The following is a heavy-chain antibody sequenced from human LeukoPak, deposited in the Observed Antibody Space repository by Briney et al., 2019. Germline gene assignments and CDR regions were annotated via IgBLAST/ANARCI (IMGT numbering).Heavy chain of an antibody. CDR3: AGANLRRYCSSTSCPNWFDP. D-gene: IGHD2-2*01. CDR2: ISAYNGNT. CDR1: GYTFTSYG. V-gene: IGHV1-18*01. J-gene: IGHJ5*02. Sequence: GASVKVSCKASGYTFTSYGISWVRQAPGQGLEWMGWISAYNGNTNYAQKRQGRVTMTTDTSTSTAYMELRSLRSDDTAVYYCAGANLRRYCSSTSCPNWFDPWGQGTLVTVSS.